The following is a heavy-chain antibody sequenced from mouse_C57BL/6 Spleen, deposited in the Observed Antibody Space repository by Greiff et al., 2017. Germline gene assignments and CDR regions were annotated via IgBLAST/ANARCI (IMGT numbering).Heavy chain of an antibody. CDR3: ADGSMEYAMDY. CDR2: IDPSDSYT. J-gene: IGHJ4*01. CDR1: GYTFTSYW. Sequence: QVQLQQPGAELVMPGASVKLSCKASGYTFTSYWMHWVKQRPGQGLEWIGEIDPSDSYTNYNQKFKGKSTLTVDKSSSTAYMQLSSLTSEDSAVYYCADGSMEYAMDYWGQGTSVTVSS. V-gene: IGHV1-69*01. D-gene: IGHD1-1*01.